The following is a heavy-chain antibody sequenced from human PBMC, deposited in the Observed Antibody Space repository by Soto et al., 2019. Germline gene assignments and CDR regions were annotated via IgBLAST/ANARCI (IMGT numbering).Heavy chain of an antibody. J-gene: IGHJ4*02. V-gene: IGHV4-31*02. Sequence: PSETLSLTCSVSGASTVGHYHWTWIRQPPGKGLEWTGYIFNSGTTFYNPSLTSRLSISMDTSGNHFSLELRSVTAADTAVYYCALALGPTTGLDYWGQGTLVTVSS. CDR2: IFNSGTT. CDR3: ALALGPTTGLDY. D-gene: IGHD1-26*01. CDR1: GASTVGHYH.